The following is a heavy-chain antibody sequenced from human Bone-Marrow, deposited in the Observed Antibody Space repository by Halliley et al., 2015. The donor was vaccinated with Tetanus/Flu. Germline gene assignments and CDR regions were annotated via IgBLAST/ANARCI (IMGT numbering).Heavy chain of an antibody. D-gene: IGHD2-2*01. Sequence: SSGTTYYTPPLKSRVTISIDTSKNPFSLKLNSVTAADTAVYYCAKVDTEHIVAVPAAVGFDPWGQGTLVTVSS. CDR3: AKVDTEHIVAVPAAVGFDP. J-gene: IGHJ5*02. V-gene: IGHV4-61*03. CDR2: SSGTT.